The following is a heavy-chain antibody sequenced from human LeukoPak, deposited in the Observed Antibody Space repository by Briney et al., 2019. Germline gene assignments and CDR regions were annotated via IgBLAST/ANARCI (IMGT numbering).Heavy chain of an antibody. CDR1: GFTFDDYA. CDR2: ISWNSGSI. CDR3: AKDLWFGEFLFDY. D-gene: IGHD3-10*01. Sequence: PGRSLRLSCAASGFTFDDYAMRWVRQAPGKGLEWVSGISWNSGSIGYADSVKGRFTISRDNAKNSLYLQMNSLRAEDTALYYCAKDLWFGEFLFDYWGQGTLVTVSS. V-gene: IGHV3-9*01. J-gene: IGHJ4*02.